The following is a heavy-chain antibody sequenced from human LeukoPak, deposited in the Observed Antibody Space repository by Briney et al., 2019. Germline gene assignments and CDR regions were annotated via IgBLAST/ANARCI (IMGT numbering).Heavy chain of an antibody. Sequence: QAGGSLRLSCEASGLTLYGYWMHWFRQLPGKGLVWVSEINGAGNKKNYADSVRGRFTVSRDNAKDTVNLQMDSLRVEDTAVYYCTRGTVGAPGIDYWGQGTLVSVSS. CDR1: GLTLYGYW. J-gene: IGHJ4*02. CDR3: TRGTVGAPGIDY. V-gene: IGHV3-74*01. D-gene: IGHD6-13*01. CDR2: INGAGNKK.